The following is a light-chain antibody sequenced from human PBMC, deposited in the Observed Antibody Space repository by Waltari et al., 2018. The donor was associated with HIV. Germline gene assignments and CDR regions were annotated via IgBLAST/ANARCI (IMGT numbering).Light chain of an antibody. Sequence: QSSLTQPPSASGTPGQTVTTSCSGSSSNIENDNVYWYQQLPGMTPKLRIYKNFLRPSGVPDRFAASKSGISASLTISGLRSADEADYYCVGWDSSLSAYVFGAGTKVAVL. CDR1: SSNIENDN. V-gene: IGLV1-47*01. CDR3: VGWDSSLSAYV. J-gene: IGLJ1*01. CDR2: KNF.